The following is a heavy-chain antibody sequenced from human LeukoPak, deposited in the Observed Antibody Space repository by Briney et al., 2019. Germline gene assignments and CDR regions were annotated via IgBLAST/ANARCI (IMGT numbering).Heavy chain of an antibody. Sequence: SETLSLTCTVSGGSISSYYWSRIRQPAGKGLEWIGRIYTSGSTNYNPSLKSRVTMSVDTSKNQFSLKLSSVTAADTAVYYCAREGIAAAGTTSYYGMDVWGQGTTVTVSS. D-gene: IGHD6-13*01. V-gene: IGHV4-4*07. CDR1: GGSISSYY. CDR2: IYTSGST. CDR3: AREGIAAAGTTSYYGMDV. J-gene: IGHJ6*02.